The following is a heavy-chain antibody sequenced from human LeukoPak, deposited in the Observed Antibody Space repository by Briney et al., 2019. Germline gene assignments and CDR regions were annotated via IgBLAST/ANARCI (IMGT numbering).Heavy chain of an antibody. J-gene: IGHJ4*02. CDR3: ATGVSGSSSWPDFDY. Sequence: GASVKVSCKVSGYTLTELSMYWVRQAPGKGLEWMGGFDPEDGETIYAQKFQGRVTMTEDTSTDTAYMELSSLRSEDTAVYYCATGVSGSSSWPDFDYWGQGTLVTVSS. V-gene: IGHV1-24*01. CDR2: FDPEDGET. CDR1: GYTLTELS. D-gene: IGHD6-13*01.